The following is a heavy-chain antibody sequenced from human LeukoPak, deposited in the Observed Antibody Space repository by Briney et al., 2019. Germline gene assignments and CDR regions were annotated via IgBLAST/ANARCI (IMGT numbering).Heavy chain of an antibody. CDR3: ARNRNRYYYGSGSSFLDY. D-gene: IGHD3-10*01. J-gene: IGHJ4*02. V-gene: IGHV4-34*01. CDR1: GGSFSGYY. Sequence: SETLSLTCAVYGGSFSGYYWSWVRQPPGKGLEWIGEINHSGSTNYNPSLKSRGTISVETSKNQFSLKLSSVTAADTAVYYCARNRNRYYYGSGSSFLDYWGQGTLVTVSS. CDR2: INHSGST.